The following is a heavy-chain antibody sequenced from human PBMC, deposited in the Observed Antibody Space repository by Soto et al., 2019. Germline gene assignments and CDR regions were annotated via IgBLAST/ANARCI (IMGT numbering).Heavy chain of an antibody. J-gene: IGHJ4*02. Sequence: ASVKVSCKSSGYIFTTYAMHWVRQAPGQRLEWMGWISAGNGNAKFSQKFQSRATITRDISASTTYMELSSLTSEDTAVYYCASCIAAAGNPDYWGQGTLVTVSS. V-gene: IGHV1-3*01. D-gene: IGHD6-13*01. CDR3: ASCIAAAGNPDY. CDR1: GYIFTTYA. CDR2: ISAGNGNA.